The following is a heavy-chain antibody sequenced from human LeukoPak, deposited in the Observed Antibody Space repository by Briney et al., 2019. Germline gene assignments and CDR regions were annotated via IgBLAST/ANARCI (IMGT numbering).Heavy chain of an antibody. CDR1: GGSISSSNW. J-gene: IGHJ4*02. V-gene: IGHV4-4*02. D-gene: IGHD6-13*01. Sequence: SETLSLTCAVSGGSISSSNWWSWVRQPPGKGLEWIGEIYHSGSTNYNPSLKSRVTISVDKSKNQFSLKLSSVTAADTAVYYCVGGSSWYEGYFDYWGQGTLVSVSS. CDR2: IYHSGST. CDR3: VGGSSWYEGYFDY.